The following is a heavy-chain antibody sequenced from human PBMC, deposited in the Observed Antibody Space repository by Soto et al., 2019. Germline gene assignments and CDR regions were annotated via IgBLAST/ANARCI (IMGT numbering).Heavy chain of an antibody. CDR1: GFTFSSYG. V-gene: IGHV3-30*18. D-gene: IGHD3-9*01. CDR3: VKDYYDTLAGYYGPDY. J-gene: IGHJ4*02. CDR2: ISYGGNTK. Sequence: GGSLRLSCAASGFTFSSYGMHWVRQAPGKGLEWVAVISYGGNTKYYADSVKGRFTISRDNSKNTLYLQLNSLRPEDTAVYYCVKDYYDTLAGYYGPDYWGQGTLVTVSS.